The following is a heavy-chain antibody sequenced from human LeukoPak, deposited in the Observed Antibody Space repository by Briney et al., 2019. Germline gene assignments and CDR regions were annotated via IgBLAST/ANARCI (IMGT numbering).Heavy chain of an antibody. CDR2: IKSKTDGGTT. J-gene: IGHJ4*02. Sequence: GGSLRLSRAASGFTFSNAWMSWVRQAPGKGLEWVGRIKSKTDGGTTDYAAPVKGRFTISRDDSKNTLYLQMNSLKTEDTAVYYCTTLIIAAAGNFDYWGQGTLVTVSS. CDR1: GFTFSNAW. V-gene: IGHV3-15*01. D-gene: IGHD6-13*01. CDR3: TTLIIAAAGNFDY.